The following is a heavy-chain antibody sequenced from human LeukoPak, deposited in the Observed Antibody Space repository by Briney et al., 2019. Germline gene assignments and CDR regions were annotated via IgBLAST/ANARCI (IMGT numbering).Heavy chain of an antibody. CDR2: IYYSGST. CDR3: ARGGYDYVWGSYRYTVFDY. CDR1: GGSISSYY. J-gene: IGHJ4*02. D-gene: IGHD3-16*02. V-gene: IGHV4-59*01. Sequence: SETLSLTCTVSGGSISSYYWSWIRQPPGKGLEWIGYIYYSGSTNYNPSLRRRVTISVDTSKNQVSLKLSSVTGADTAVYYCARGGYDYVWGSYRYTVFDYWGEGTLVTVSS.